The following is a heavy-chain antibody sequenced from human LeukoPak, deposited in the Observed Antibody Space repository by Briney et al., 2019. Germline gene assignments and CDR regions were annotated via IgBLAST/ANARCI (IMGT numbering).Heavy chain of an antibody. J-gene: IGHJ4*02. CDR2: IKNDGSVT. Sequence: GRSLRLSCAASGFTFSSYWMQWVRQAPGKGLVWVSRIKNDGSVTNYADSVKGRYTISRDNAKNTLYLQMNSLRAEDTAVYYCARYNAAAGDYWGQGTLVTVSS. CDR1: GFTFSSYW. CDR3: ARYNAAAGDY. D-gene: IGHD6-13*01. V-gene: IGHV3-74*01.